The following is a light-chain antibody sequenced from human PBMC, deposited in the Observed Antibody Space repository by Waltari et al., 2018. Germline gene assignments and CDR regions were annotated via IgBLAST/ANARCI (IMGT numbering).Light chain of an antibody. V-gene: IGKV2-30*02. CDR3: MQAAHWPKT. Sequence: DVVMTQSPLSLSVTLGQTASISCRSSQSLVHSDGNTYLNWFHQRPGQSPRRLIYKISNRDYGVPDRFSGRGSGIDFTLKITRVEAEDVGVYYCMQAAHWPKTFGQGTKVEIK. CDR1: QSLVHSDGNTY. CDR2: KIS. J-gene: IGKJ1*01.